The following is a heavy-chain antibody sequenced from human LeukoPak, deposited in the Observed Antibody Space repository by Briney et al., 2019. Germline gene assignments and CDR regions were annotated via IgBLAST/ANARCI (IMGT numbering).Heavy chain of an antibody. CDR3: AKEYDSGGYGANFDY. D-gene: IGHD3-10*01. V-gene: IGHV3-66*02. Sequence: GGSLRLSCAASGFIVSGDFMSWVRQAPGKGLEWVSVIYSDGSTYYADSVKGRFTISRDNSKNTMYLQVNSLRAEDTAVYYCAKEYDSGGYGANFDYWGQGTLVTVSS. CDR2: IYSDGST. J-gene: IGHJ4*02. CDR1: GFIVSGDF.